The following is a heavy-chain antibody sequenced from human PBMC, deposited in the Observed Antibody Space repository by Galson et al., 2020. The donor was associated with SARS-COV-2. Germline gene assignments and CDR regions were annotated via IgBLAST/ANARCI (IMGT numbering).Heavy chain of an antibody. D-gene: IGHD3-22*01. CDR3: AKEEHSSGYYYIFDY. J-gene: IGHJ4*02. CDR2: MSASGVRT. Sequence: GGSLRLSCAASGFPFSSYAMSWVRQAPGKGLEWVSSMSASGVRTSYADSLKGRFTISRDNSKNTLYLQMNSLRAEDTAVYYCAKEEHSSGYYYIFDYWGQGTLVTVSS. V-gene: IGHV3-23*01. CDR1: GFPFSSYA.